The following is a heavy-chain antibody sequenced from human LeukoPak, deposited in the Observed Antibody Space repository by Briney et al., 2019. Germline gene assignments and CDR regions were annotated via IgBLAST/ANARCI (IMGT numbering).Heavy chain of an antibody. CDR3: AKRLVAVGPYFDD. Sequence: PGGSLRLSCAASGLTVSSNYMSWVRQAPGKGLEWVSLIYSSGSTYYADSVKGRFTISRDNSKNTLFLQMNSLTAEDTAVYYCAKRLVAVGPYFDDWGQGTLVTVSS. V-gene: IGHV3-53*01. D-gene: IGHD6-6*01. CDR2: IYSSGST. CDR1: GLTVSSNY. J-gene: IGHJ4*02.